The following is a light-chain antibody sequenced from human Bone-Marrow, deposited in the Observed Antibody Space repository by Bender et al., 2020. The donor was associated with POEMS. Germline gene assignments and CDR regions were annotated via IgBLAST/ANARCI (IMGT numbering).Light chain of an antibody. CDR3: CSYTSSNTFVL. CDR1: SSDIGNYNY. CDR2: DVS. J-gene: IGLJ2*01. V-gene: IGLV2-14*01. Sequence: QSALTQPASVSGSPGQSITISCNGTSSDIGNYNYVSWYQQHPGKAPKLLLYDVSHRPSGVSNRFSGSKSGSAASLTISGLQAEDEADYYCCSYTSSNTFVLFGGGTKVTVL.